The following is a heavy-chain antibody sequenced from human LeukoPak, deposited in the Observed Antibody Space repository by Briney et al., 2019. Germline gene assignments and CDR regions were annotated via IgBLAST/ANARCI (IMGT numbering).Heavy chain of an antibody. J-gene: IGHJ4*02. Sequence: PGGSLRLSCAASGFTFSDYYMSWIRQAPGKGLEWVSYISSSGSTIYYADSVKGRFTISRDNAKNSLYLQMNSLRAEDTAVYYCARVPTIVVVPAAIPSWGQGTLVTVSS. CDR2: ISSSGSTI. V-gene: IGHV3-11*01. D-gene: IGHD2-2*01. CDR3: ARVPTIVVVPAAIPS. CDR1: GFTFSDYY.